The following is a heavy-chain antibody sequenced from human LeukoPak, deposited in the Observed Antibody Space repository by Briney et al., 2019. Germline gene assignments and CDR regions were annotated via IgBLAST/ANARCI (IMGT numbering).Heavy chain of an antibody. CDR2: IYYSGST. V-gene: IGHV4-30-4*01. D-gene: IGHD3-22*01. CDR1: GGSISSGDYY. CDR3: ARVDYDSSGYNSGFDY. Sequence: PSETLSLTCTVPGGSISSGDYYWSWIRQPPGKGLEWIGYIYYSGSTYYNPSLKSRVTISVDTSRNQFSLKLSSVTAADTAVYYCARVDYDSSGYNSGFDYWGQGTLVTVSS. J-gene: IGHJ4*02.